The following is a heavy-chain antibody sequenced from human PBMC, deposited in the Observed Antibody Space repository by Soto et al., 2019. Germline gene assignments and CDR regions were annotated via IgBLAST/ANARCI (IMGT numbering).Heavy chain of an antibody. CDR3: AREGSSWYYYYGMDV. CDR1: GFTFSSYG. D-gene: IGHD6-13*01. V-gene: IGHV3-33*08. CDR2: IWYDGSNK. J-gene: IGHJ6*02. Sequence: GGSLRLSCAASGFTFSSYGMHWVRQAPGKGLEWVAVIWYDGSNKYYADSVKGRFTISRDNSKNTLYLQMNSLRAEDTAVYYCAREGSSWYYYYGMDVWGQGTTVTVSS.